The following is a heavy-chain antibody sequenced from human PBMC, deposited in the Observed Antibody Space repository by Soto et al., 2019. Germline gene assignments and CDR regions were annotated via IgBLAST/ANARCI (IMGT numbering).Heavy chain of an antibody. V-gene: IGHV1-69*01. CDR1: GGTFSSYA. CDR3: ARGGIEYSSENWYFDL. J-gene: IGHJ2*01. Sequence: QVQLVQSGAEVKKPGSSVKISCKASGGTFSSYAISWVRQAPGQGLEWMGGIIPIFGTANYAQKFQGRVTITADESTSTAYMELSSLRSEDTAVYYCARGGIEYSSENWYFDLWGRGTLVTVSS. CDR2: IIPIFGTA. D-gene: IGHD6-6*01.